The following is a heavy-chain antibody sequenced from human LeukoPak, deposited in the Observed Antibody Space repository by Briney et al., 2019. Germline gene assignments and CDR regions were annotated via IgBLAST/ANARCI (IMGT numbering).Heavy chain of an antibody. CDR3: ARAYSERYGLGYYYMDV. J-gene: IGHJ6*03. D-gene: IGHD1-26*01. Sequence: GGSLRLSCAASGFSFSTYSMNWVRQAPGKGLEWVSSISSSSSYIYYADSVKGRFTISRDNAKKSVYLQMNSLRAEDTAVYYCARAYSERYGLGYYYMDVWGKGTTVTISS. CDR1: GFSFSTYS. CDR2: ISSSSSYI. V-gene: IGHV3-21*01.